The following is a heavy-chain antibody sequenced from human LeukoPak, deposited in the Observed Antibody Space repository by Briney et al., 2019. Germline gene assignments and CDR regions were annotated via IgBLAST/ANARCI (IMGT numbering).Heavy chain of an antibody. CDR1: GFTFSGSA. J-gene: IGHJ4*02. D-gene: IGHD6-13*01. V-gene: IGHV3-73*01. CDR2: IRSKANSYAT. CDR3: TGSAAAGLDYFDY. Sequence: SGGSLRLSCAASGFTFSGSAMHWVRQASGKGLEWVGRIRSKANSYATAYAASVKGRFTISRDDSKNTAYLQMNSLKTEDTAVYYCTGSAAAGLDYFDYWGQGTLVTVSS.